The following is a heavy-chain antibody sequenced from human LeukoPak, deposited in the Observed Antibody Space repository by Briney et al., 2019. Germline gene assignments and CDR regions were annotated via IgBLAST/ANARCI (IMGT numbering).Heavy chain of an antibody. CDR3: ARVDSGSYSRPLDY. V-gene: IGHV4-59*01. CDR1: GASITSYY. J-gene: IGHJ4*02. Sequence: PSETLSLTCTVSGASITSYYWSWVRQPPGKGREWVGYVYYSGITKYNPSLKSPVPISVDTSKNPVSLTLRSLTAADTAVYFCARVDSGSYSRPLDYWGQGTLVTVSS. CDR2: VYYSGIT. D-gene: IGHD1-26*01.